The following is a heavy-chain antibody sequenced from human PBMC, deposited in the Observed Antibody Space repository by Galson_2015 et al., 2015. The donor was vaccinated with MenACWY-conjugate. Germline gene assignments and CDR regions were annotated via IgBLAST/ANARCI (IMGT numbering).Heavy chain of an antibody. J-gene: IGHJ6*03. CDR1: GGSFSGYY. CDR2: INHSGST. D-gene: IGHD6-25*01. CDR3: ARGPSIAADYYMDV. V-gene: IGHV4-34*01. Sequence: ETLSLTCAVYGGSFSGYYWSWIRQPPGKGLEWIGEINHSGSTNYNPSLKSRVTISVDTSKNQFSLKLSSVTAADTAVYYCARGPSIAADYYMDVWGKGTTVTVSS.